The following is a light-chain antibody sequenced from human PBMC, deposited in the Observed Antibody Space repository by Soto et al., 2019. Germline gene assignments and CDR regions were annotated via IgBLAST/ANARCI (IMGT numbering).Light chain of an antibody. CDR1: SSDVGTYNY. J-gene: IGLJ3*02. CDR2: DVN. V-gene: IGLV2-11*01. Sequence: QSVLTQPRSVSGSPGQSVTISCTGTSSDVGTYNYVSWYQQHPGKAPKLMIYDVNKRPSVVPDRFSGSKSGNTASLTISGLQAEDEADYYCCSYAGSYTFEVFGGGTKLTVL. CDR3: CSYAGSYTFEV.